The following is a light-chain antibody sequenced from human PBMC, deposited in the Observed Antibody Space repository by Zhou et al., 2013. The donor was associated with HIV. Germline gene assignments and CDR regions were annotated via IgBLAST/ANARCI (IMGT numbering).Light chain of an antibody. Sequence: EVVLTQSPVTLSLSPGERATLSCRASQSVSSNLAWYQQKPGQAPRLLIYGASTRATGIPARFSGSGSGTEFTLTISSMQSEDFAVYYCQQYNNWPPLTFGGGPRWRSN. CDR1: QSVSSN. V-gene: IGKV3-15*01. CDR2: GAS. J-gene: IGKJ4*01. CDR3: QQYNNWPPLT.